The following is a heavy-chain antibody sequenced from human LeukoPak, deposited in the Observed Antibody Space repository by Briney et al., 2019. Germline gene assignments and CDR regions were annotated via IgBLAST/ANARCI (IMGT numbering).Heavy chain of an antibody. D-gene: IGHD3-22*01. Sequence: GGSLRLSCAASGFTFSDYYVSWIRQAPGKGLEWVSYISSSSSYTNYADSVKGRFTISRDNAKNSLYLQMNSLRAEDTAVYYCARLRTYDSSGPFDYWGQGTLVTVSS. J-gene: IGHJ4*02. CDR3: ARLRTYDSSGPFDY. CDR2: ISSSSSYT. V-gene: IGHV3-11*03. CDR1: GFTFSDYY.